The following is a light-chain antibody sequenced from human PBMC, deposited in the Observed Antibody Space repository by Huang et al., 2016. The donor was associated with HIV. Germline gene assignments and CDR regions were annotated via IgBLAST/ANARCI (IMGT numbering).Light chain of an antibody. CDR1: QTIGTY. V-gene: IGKV3-11*01. CDR2: DGS. Sequence: EVVLTQSPPTLSLFPGETATLSCRASQTIGTYVAWYQQRPGHGPRRLIYDGSNRAAGVPARISGAGSGTTFTLSISGLESEDFGVYYCQQRRSWPLTFGGGTKVEV. CDR3: QQRRSWPLT. J-gene: IGKJ4*01.